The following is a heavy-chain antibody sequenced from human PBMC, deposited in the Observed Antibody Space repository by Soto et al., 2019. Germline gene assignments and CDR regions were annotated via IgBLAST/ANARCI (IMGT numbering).Heavy chain of an antibody. J-gene: IGHJ6*02. Sequence: PGESLKISCKGSGYSFTSYWIGWVRQMPGKGLEWMGIIYPGDSDTRYSPSFQGQVTISADKSISTAYLQWSSLKASDTAMYYCASGLGSGSYYTDYYYGMDVWGQGTTVTVSS. V-gene: IGHV5-51*01. CDR2: IYPGDSDT. D-gene: IGHD3-10*01. CDR3: ASGLGSGSYYTDYYYGMDV. CDR1: GYSFTSYW.